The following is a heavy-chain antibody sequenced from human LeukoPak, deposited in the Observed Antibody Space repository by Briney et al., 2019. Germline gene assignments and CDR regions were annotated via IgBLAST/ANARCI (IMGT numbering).Heavy chain of an antibody. Sequence: PGESLKISCKGSGYSFGSYWIGWVRPMPGKGLEWMGIIYPGDSDTRYSPSFQGQVTISADKSIKTAYLQWSSLKASDTAMYYCASSTAVTTHYFDFWGQGTLVTVSS. V-gene: IGHV5-51*01. CDR1: GYSFGSYW. D-gene: IGHD4-17*01. CDR2: IYPGDSDT. CDR3: ASSTAVTTHYFDF. J-gene: IGHJ4*02.